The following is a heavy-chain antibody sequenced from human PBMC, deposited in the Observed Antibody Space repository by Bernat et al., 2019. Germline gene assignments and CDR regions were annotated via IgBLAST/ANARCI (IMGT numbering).Heavy chain of an antibody. D-gene: IGHD5/OR15-5a*01. CDR2: IYYSGST. CDR1: GGSISSSSYY. Sequence: QLQLQESGPGLVKPSETLSLTCTVSGGSISSSSYYWGWIRQPPGKGLEWIGSIYYSGSTYYNPSLKSRVTISVDKSKNQFSLKLSSVTAADPAVYYCAREWSSTTFDYWGQGTLVTVSS. CDR3: AREWSSTTFDY. J-gene: IGHJ4*02. V-gene: IGHV4-39*07.